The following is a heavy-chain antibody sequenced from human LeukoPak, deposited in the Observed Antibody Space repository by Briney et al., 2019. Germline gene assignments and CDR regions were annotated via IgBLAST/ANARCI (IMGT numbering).Heavy chain of an antibody. CDR2: IYYSGST. V-gene: IGHV4-59*01. J-gene: IGHJ3*02. CDR1: GVSISSYY. CDR3: ARAANYYDSSGYQIVGAFDI. D-gene: IGHD3-22*01. Sequence: SETLSLTCTVSGVSISSYYWSWIRQPPGKGLEWIGYIYYSGSTNYNPSLKSRVTISVDTSKNQFSLKLSSVTAADTAVYYCARAANYYDSSGYQIVGAFDIWGQGTMVTVSS.